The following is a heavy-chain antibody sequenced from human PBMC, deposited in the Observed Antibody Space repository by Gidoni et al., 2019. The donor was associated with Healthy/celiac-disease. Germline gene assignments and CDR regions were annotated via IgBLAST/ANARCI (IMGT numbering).Heavy chain of an antibody. CDR1: GFTYSSYS. CDR2: ISSSSSYI. Sequence: EVQLVESGGGLVKPGGSLRLSCAASGFTYSSYSMNWVRQAPGKGLEWVSSISSSSSYIYYADSVKGRFTISRDNAKNSLYLKMNSLRAEDTAVYYCARDIAAAGTEGMDVWGQGTTVTVSS. V-gene: IGHV3-21*01. D-gene: IGHD6-13*01. J-gene: IGHJ6*02. CDR3: ARDIAAAGTEGMDV.